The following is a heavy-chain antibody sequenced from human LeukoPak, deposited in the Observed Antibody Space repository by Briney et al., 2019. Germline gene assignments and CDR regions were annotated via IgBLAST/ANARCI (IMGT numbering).Heavy chain of an antibody. CDR1: GGSFSGYC. CDR3: ASLYSGSYYALDY. J-gene: IGHJ4*02. V-gene: IGHV4-34*01. D-gene: IGHD1-26*01. CDR2: INHSGST. Sequence: SETLSLTCAVYGGSFSGYCWSWIRQPPGKGLEWIGEINHSGSTNYNPSLKSRVTISVDTSKNQFSLKLSSVTAADTAVYYCASLYSGSYYALDYWGQGTLVTVSS.